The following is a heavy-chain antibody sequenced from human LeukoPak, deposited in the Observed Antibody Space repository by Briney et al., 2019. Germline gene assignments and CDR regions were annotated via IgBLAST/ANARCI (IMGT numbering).Heavy chain of an antibody. CDR3: ASRPGGPEYFGSGSSP. Sequence: SETLSLTCSVSGDSITSRNYYWGCVRQPQGKGLEWIGTIYYSGSTYYNPSLKSRVTISVDTSKNRFSLQLTSVTAGDTAVYYCASRPGGPEYFGSGSSPWGQGTLVTVSS. J-gene: IGHJ4*02. CDR2: IYYSGST. CDR1: GDSITSRNYY. D-gene: IGHD3-10*01. V-gene: IGHV4-39*01.